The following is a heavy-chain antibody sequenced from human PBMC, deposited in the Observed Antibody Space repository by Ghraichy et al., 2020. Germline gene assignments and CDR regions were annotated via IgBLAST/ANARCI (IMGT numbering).Heavy chain of an antibody. J-gene: IGHJ4*02. CDR3: LEVSLGN. D-gene: IGHD3-16*01. Sequence: GGSLRLSCAASGFTFSSYAMNWVRQTPGKGLEWVSGISDSGGDTYYADSVKGRFTISRDNSKNTVYLQMNSLRAEDTAVYFCLEVSLGNWGQGTLVTVSS. CDR1: GFTFSSYA. V-gene: IGHV3-23*01. CDR2: ISDSGGDT.